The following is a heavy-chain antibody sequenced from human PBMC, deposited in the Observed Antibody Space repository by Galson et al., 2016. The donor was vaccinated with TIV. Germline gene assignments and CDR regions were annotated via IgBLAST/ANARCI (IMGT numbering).Heavy chain of an antibody. CDR2: IGGSGGSP. J-gene: IGHJ4*02. CDR3: AKRPIITIFGAGSNYCDS. V-gene: IGHV3-23*01. Sequence: SLRLSCAASGFSFNNYAMSWVRQAPGRGLEWVSGIGGSGGSPNYGDSVKGRFTISRDNSKNILYLQMNRLRAEDTAVYYCAKRPIITIFGAGSNYCDSWGQGTLVTVSS. CDR1: GFSFNNYA. D-gene: IGHD3-3*01.